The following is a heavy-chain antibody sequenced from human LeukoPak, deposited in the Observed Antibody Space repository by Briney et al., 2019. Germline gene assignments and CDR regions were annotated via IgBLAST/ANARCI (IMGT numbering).Heavy chain of an antibody. J-gene: IGHJ6*03. D-gene: IGHD3-22*01. V-gene: IGHV1-8*01. CDR3: ARGLHSSGYYYALLRYYYYYMDV. CDR1: GYTFTSYD. CDR2: MNPNSGNT. Sequence: ASVKVSCKASGYTFTSYDINWVRQATGQGLEWMGWMNPNSGNTGYAQKFQGRVTMTRNTSISTAYMELSSLRSEDTAVYYCARGLHSSGYYYALLRYYYYYMDVWGKGTTVTISS.